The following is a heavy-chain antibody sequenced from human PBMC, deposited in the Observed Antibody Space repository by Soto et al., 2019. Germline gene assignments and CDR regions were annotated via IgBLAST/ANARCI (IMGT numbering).Heavy chain of an antibody. D-gene: IGHD6-19*01. Sequence: QVQLVESGAEVREPGASVKVSCRASGYTFTTYYIHWVRQAPGQGLEWVGIINPSGGSTSYAQRFQGRVTMTRDTSMSTVYMELSSLTSEDTAVYYCARDRGIAVAAGAIDYWGQGTLVTVSS. J-gene: IGHJ4*02. CDR3: ARDRGIAVAAGAIDY. CDR2: INPSGGST. V-gene: IGHV1-46*01. CDR1: GYTFTTYY.